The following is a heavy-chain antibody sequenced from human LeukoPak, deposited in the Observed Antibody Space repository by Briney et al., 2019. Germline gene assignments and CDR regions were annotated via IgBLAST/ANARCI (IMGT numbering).Heavy chain of an antibody. CDR3: AELGITMIGGV. CDR1: GFTFSNAW. J-gene: IGHJ6*04. D-gene: IGHD3-10*02. CDR2: ISGSGGST. Sequence: GGSLRLSCAASGFTFSNAWMSWVRQAPGKGLEWVSVISGSGGSTYYADSVKGRFTISRDNSKNTLYLQMNSLRAEDTAVYYCAELGITMIGGVWGKGTTVTISS. V-gene: IGHV3-23*01.